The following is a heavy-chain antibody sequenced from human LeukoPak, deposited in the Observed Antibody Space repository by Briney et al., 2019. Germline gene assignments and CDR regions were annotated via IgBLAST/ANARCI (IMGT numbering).Heavy chain of an antibody. CDR3: ARDLRPYYDFWSGYYYNWFDP. CDR2: INTNTGNP. D-gene: IGHD3-3*01. V-gene: IGHV7-4-1*02. J-gene: IGHJ5*02. CDR1: GYTFTSYA. Sequence: ASVKVSCKASGYTFTSYAMNWVRQAPGQGLEWMGWINTNTGNPTYAQGFTGRFVFSLDTSVSTAYLQISSLKAEDTAVYYCARDLRPYYDFWSGYYYNWFDPWGQGTLVTVSS.